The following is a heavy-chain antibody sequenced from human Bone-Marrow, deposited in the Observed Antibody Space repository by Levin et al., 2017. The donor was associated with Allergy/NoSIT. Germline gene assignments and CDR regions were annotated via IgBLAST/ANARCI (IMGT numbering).Heavy chain of an antibody. CDR2: INHSGGT. J-gene: IGHJ3*02. CDR3: AREVDYFGSGYYVAALDI. V-gene: IGHV4-30-2*01. CDR1: GGSISSGGHS. D-gene: IGHD3-10*01. Sequence: SETLSLTCTVSGGSISSGGHSWTWIRQPPGKGLEWIGYINHSGGTYYNPSLKSRVTIAEDRSNNQFSLTLTSVTAADTAIYYCAREVDYFGSGYYVAALDIWGQGTMVTVSS.